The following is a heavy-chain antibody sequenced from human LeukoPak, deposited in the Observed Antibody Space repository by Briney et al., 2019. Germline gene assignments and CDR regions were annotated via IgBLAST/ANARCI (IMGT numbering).Heavy chain of an antibody. CDR2: ISYSGSTK. CDR3: ARDVNLRGVVVIHGGFDY. V-gene: IGHV3-30*03. J-gene: IGHJ4*02. Sequence: GGSLRLSCAASGFTFSSYAMHWVRQAPGKGLQWVAIISYSGSTKYYAGSVKGRFTISRDNSKNTLYLQINSLTAEDTAVYYCARDVNLRGVVVIHGGFDYWGQGTLVTVSS. D-gene: IGHD3-22*01. CDR1: GFTFSSYA.